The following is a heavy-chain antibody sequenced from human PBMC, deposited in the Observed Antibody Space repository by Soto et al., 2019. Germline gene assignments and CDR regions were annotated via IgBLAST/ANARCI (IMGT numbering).Heavy chain of an antibody. D-gene: IGHD3-10*01. CDR1: GYTFTSYY. Sequence: ASVKVSCKASGYTFTSYYMHWVRQAPGQGLEWMGIINPSGGSTSYAQKFQGRVTMTRDTSTSTVYMELSSLRSEDTAVYYCARSHGSGSYYNSLGRFDYWGQGTLVTVSS. CDR2: INPSGGST. V-gene: IGHV1-46*01. CDR3: ARSHGSGSYYNSLGRFDY. J-gene: IGHJ4*02.